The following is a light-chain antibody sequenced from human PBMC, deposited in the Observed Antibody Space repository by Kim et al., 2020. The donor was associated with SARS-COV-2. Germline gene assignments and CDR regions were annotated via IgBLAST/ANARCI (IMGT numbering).Light chain of an antibody. J-gene: IGKJ1*01. CDR1: QGVIGTF. CDR2: GTS. V-gene: IGKV3-20*01. CDR3: HQYGRTPWT. Sequence: SPGESATLSCRASQGVIGTFLAWYQQRPGLAPRLLIYGTSNRAPGIPDRFSGSVSETNFTLTISRLEPEDFAVYYCHQYGRTPWTFGQGTKVDIK.